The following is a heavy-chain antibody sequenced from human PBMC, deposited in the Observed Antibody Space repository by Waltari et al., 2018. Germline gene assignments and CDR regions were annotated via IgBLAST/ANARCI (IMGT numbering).Heavy chain of an antibody. Sequence: QVQLVESGGGVVQPGRSLRLSCAASGFTFSSYAMHWVRQAPGKGLEWVAVISYDGSNKYYADSVKGRFTISRDNSKTTLYLQMNSLRAEDTAVYYCARDWGDQLDAFDIWGQGTMVTVSS. CDR3: ARDWGDQLDAFDI. CDR2: ISYDGSNK. J-gene: IGHJ3*02. CDR1: GFTFSSYA. D-gene: IGHD2-2*01. V-gene: IGHV3-30-3*01.